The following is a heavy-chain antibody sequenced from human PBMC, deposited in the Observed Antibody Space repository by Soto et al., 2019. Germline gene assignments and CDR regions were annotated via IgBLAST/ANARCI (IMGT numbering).Heavy chain of an antibody. D-gene: IGHD3-9*01. J-gene: IGHJ4*02. CDR3: TTWMYYDILTGYYVFDY. Sequence: PGGSLRLSCAASGFTFSNAWMSWVRQAPGKGLEWVGRIKSKTDGGTTDYAAPVKGRFTISRDDSKNTLYLQMNSLKTEDTAVYYCTTWMYYDILTGYYVFDYWGQGTLVTVSS. V-gene: IGHV3-15*01. CDR2: IKSKTDGGTT. CDR1: GFTFSNAW.